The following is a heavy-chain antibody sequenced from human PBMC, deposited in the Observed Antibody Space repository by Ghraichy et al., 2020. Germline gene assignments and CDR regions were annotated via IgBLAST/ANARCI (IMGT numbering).Heavy chain of an antibody. CDR1: GYTFTNYG. Sequence: ASVKVSCKASGYTFTNYGIIWVRQTPGQGLEWMGRISVTNGKTDYAQKFQGRVTLTTDTSTSTVYMELRSLRSDDPAVYYCARRIVGAVSGTIRAGYGDYWGEGTLVTVSA. D-gene: IGHD1-26*01. CDR2: ISVTNGKT. V-gene: IGHV1-18*04. J-gene: IGHJ4*02. CDR3: ARRIVGAVSGTIRAGYGDY.